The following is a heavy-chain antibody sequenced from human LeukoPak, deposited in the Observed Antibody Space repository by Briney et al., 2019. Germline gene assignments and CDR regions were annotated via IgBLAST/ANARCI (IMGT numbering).Heavy chain of an antibody. D-gene: IGHD3-9*01. CDR1: GFTFSTYA. V-gene: IGHV3-23*01. CDR2: ISDGGSDT. J-gene: IGHJ4*02. Sequence: GGSLRLSCAASGFTFSTYAMSWVRQAPGKGLDWVSTISDGGSDTHYADSVKGRFTISRDNSKNTVYLQMNSLRAEDTAVYYCARDRLHYDSLTGYPADWGQGTLVTVSS. CDR3: ARDRLHYDSLTGYPAD.